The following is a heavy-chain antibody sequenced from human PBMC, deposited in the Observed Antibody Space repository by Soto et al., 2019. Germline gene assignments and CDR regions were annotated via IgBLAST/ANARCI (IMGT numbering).Heavy chain of an antibody. V-gene: IGHV3-30*18. D-gene: IGHD2-15*01. CDR1: GFTFSSYG. CDR2: ISYDGSNK. CDR3: AKEDCPVHDMLPGYYYYGMDV. Sequence: GGSLRLSCAASGFTFSSYGMHWVRQAPGKGLEWVAVISYDGSNKYYADSVKGRFTISRDNSKNTLYLQMNSLRAEDTAVYYCAKEDCPVHDMLPGYYYYGMDVWGQGTTVTVSS. J-gene: IGHJ6*02.